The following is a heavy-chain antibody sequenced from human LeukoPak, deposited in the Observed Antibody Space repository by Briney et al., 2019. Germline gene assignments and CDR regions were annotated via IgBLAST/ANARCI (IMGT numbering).Heavy chain of an antibody. CDR1: GYSFSDYY. CDR3: ARLPKGTYVSFDR. J-gene: IGHJ4*02. V-gene: IGHV1-69-2*01. D-gene: IGHD3-16*01. CDR2: VDPEDGDT. Sequence: ASVKVSCKVLGYSFSDYYTHWVQQAPGKGLVWMGFVDPEDGDTMYAAKFQGRLTITADMSKDTAYMELRDLRSDDTAVYYCARLPKGTYVSFDRWGQGTRVTVSS.